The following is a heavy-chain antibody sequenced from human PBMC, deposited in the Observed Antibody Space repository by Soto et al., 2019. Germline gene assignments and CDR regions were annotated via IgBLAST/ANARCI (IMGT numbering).Heavy chain of an antibody. CDR2: IYYSGST. CDR1: GASISNYY. V-gene: IGHV4-59*08. D-gene: IGHD6-19*01. Sequence: QVQLQEWGPGLVKPSETLSLTCTIFGASISNYYWSWIRQPPGKGLEWIGYIYYSGSTNYNPSLKSRVTISVATSKTQFSLKLSSVTAADTAVYYCSRLPGYSSGVFDYWGQGSLVTVSS. CDR3: SRLPGYSSGVFDY. J-gene: IGHJ4*02.